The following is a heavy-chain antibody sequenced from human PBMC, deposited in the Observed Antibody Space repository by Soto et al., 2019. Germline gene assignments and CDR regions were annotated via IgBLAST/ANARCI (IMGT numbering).Heavy chain of an antibody. J-gene: IGHJ1*01. CDR1: GFTFSSYA. D-gene: IGHD1-26*01. Sequence: GGSLRLSCAASGFTFSSYAMSWVRQAPGKGLEWVSAISGSGGSTYYADSVKGRFTISRDNSKNTLYLQMNSLRAEDTAVYYCAKDLGYSGSPEYFDHWGQGTLVTVSS. V-gene: IGHV3-23*01. CDR3: AKDLGYSGSPEYFDH. CDR2: ISGSGGST.